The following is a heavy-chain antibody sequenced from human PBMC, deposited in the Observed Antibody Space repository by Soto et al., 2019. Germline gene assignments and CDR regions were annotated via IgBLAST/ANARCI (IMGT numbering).Heavy chain of an antibody. J-gene: IGHJ5*02. V-gene: IGHV1-69*06. CDR3: ARDPMPDTAMGHNWFDP. D-gene: IGHD5-18*01. CDR2: IIPIFGTA. CDR1: GGTFSSYA. Sequence: ASVKVSCKASGGTFSSYAISWARQAPGQGLEWMGGIIPIFGTANYAQKFQGRVTITADKSTSTAYMELSSLRSEDTAVYYCARDPMPDTAMGHNWFDPWGQGTLVTVSS.